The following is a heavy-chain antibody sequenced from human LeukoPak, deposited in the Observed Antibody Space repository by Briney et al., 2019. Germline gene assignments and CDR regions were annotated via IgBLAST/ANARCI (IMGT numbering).Heavy chain of an antibody. CDR3: VKHGPGGRGYLDV. V-gene: IGHV4-59*11. Sequence: PSETLSLTCTVSGGSTSSHYWCWVRLSPPTGQEWIGYIFYSGSTDYSPSLTSRVTISIDTSKRYLSLNLSSVTAADTAVYYCVKHGPGGRGYLDVWGVGTTVTVSS. D-gene: IGHD1-1*01. CDR1: GGSTSSHY. CDR2: IFYSGST. J-gene: IGHJ6*03.